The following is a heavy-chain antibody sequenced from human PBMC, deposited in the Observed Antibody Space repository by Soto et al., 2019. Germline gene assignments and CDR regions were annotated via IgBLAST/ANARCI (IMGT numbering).Heavy chain of an antibody. CDR3: ARAIYSSSWYPKYNWFDP. J-gene: IGHJ5*02. V-gene: IGHV4-34*01. D-gene: IGHD6-13*01. CDR1: GGSFSGYY. Sequence: QVQLQQWGAGLLKPSETLSLTCAVYGGSFSGYYWSWIRQPPGKGLEWIGEINHSGSTNYNPSLKSRVTISVDTSKNQFSLKLSSVTAADTAVYYCARAIYSSSWYPKYNWFDPWGQGTLVTVSS. CDR2: INHSGST.